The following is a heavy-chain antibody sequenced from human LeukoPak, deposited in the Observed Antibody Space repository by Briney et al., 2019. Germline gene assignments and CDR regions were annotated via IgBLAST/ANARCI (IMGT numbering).Heavy chain of an antibody. J-gene: IGHJ4*02. CDR2: INPRDSDT. CDR3: ARQGIGVAADY. V-gene: IGHV5-51*01. Sequence: GESLKISCKGSGYSFTDYWIGWVRQMPGKGLEWMTIINPRDSDTRYSPSFQGQVTISVDKSINTAYLQWSSLKASDTAMYYCARQGIGVAADYWGRGTLVTVSS. D-gene: IGHD6-19*01. CDR1: GYSFTDYW.